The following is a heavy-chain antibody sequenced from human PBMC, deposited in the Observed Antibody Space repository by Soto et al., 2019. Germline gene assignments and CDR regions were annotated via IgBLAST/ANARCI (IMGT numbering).Heavy chain of an antibody. CDR2: IGTAGDT. D-gene: IGHD6-19*01. Sequence: PGGSLRLSCVASGFTFSTYDMHWDHQDAGKGLEWVSAIGTAGDTYYPDSVKGRFTISRENAKSSLYLQMNSLRAGDTAVYYCARGDNSGWSAFDVWGQGTMVPVS. J-gene: IGHJ3*01. CDR3: ARGDNSGWSAFDV. V-gene: IGHV3-13*01. CDR1: GFTFSTYD.